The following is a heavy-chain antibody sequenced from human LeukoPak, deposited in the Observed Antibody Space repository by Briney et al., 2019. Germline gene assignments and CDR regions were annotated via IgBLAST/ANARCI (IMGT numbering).Heavy chain of an antibody. J-gene: IGHJ4*02. CDR3: ATDNSYGSGSYYT. D-gene: IGHD3-10*01. CDR1: GGSIGIYY. Sequence: SETLSLTCTVSGGSIGIYYWTWIRQPPGKGLEWIGYIYYSGSTNYNPSLKSRVTISVDTSKNQFSLKLSSVTAADTAVYYCATDNSYGSGSYYTWGQGTLVTVSS. V-gene: IGHV4-59*01. CDR2: IYYSGST.